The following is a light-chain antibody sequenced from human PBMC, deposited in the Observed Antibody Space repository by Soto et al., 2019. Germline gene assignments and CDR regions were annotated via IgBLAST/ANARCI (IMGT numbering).Light chain of an antibody. J-gene: IGKJ2*01. CDR2: GAS. CDR1: QSVSSK. Sequence: ETVMTQSPATLSVSPGGGATLSCRASQSVSSKLAWYQQKPGQAPRLLIYGASTRATGIPARFSGSGFGTEFTLTISSLQSEDFAVYYCQQYSNWPPYTFGQGTKLEIK. V-gene: IGKV3-15*01. CDR3: QQYSNWPPYT.